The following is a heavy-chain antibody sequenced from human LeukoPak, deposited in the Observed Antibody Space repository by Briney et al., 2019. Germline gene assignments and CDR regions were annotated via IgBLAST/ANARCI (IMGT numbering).Heavy chain of an antibody. CDR3: VRRGSLYSSSWYFDS. CDR2: IDPSDSYT. Sequence: RPGESLKISCKGSGYSFTSYWISWVRQMPGKGLEWMGRIDPSDSYTNYSPSFQGHVTISADKSISTAYLQWSSLKASDTTIYYCVRRGSLYSSSWYFDSWGQGTLVTVSS. CDR1: GYSFTSYW. D-gene: IGHD6-13*01. J-gene: IGHJ4*02. V-gene: IGHV5-10-1*01.